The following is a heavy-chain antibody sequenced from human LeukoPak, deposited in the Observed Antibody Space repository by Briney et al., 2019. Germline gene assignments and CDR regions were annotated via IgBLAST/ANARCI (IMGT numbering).Heavy chain of an antibody. Sequence: SETLSLTCTVSRSSMSGYYWSWIRQPPGKGLEWIGYTFDSETTDYNPSLKSRVIISIDTSKNQVSLKLNSVSAADSAVYYCARGSVTPDAGYWGPGTLVTVSS. CDR1: RSSMSGYY. J-gene: IGHJ4*02. D-gene: IGHD4-17*01. CDR2: TFDSETT. V-gene: IGHV4-59*01. CDR3: ARGSVTPDAGY.